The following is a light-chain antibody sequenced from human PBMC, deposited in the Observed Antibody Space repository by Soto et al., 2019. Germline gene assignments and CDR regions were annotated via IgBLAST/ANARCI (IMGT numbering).Light chain of an antibody. V-gene: IGKV1-17*03. CDR3: LQHDSYPLT. CDR2: AAS. Sequence: DIQMTQSPSAMSASVGDRVTITCRASQGIVNYFAWFQQKPGKVPKRLICAASSLQSGVPSRFSGSGSGTEFTLTISSLQPEDFATYYCLQHDSYPLTFGGGTKVEIK. J-gene: IGKJ4*01. CDR1: QGIVNY.